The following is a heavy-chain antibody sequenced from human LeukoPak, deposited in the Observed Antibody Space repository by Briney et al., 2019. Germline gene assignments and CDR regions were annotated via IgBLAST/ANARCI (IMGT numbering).Heavy chain of an antibody. J-gene: IGHJ4*02. Sequence: PGRSLRLSCAASGFTFSSYAMHWVRQAPGKGLEWVAVISYDGSNKYYADSVKGRFTISRDNSKNTLYLQMNSLRAEDTAVYYCARDRVYGDYNLDYWGQGTLVTVSS. V-gene: IGHV3-30-3*01. D-gene: IGHD4-17*01. CDR1: GFTFSSYA. CDR3: ARDRVYGDYNLDY. CDR2: ISYDGSNK.